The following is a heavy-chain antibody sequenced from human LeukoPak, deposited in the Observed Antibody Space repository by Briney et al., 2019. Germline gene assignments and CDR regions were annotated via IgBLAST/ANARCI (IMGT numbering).Heavy chain of an antibody. Sequence: PSETLSLTCSVSGGSIRSYFWSWIRQPAGKGLEWIGRIYTSGSTDYNPSLKTRVTISVDTSKNQFSLQLSSVTAADTAVYYCARDRPGNYFDSWGQGTLVTVSS. CDR1: GGSIRSYF. V-gene: IGHV4-4*07. CDR3: ARDRPGNYFDS. J-gene: IGHJ4*02. CDR2: IYTSGST.